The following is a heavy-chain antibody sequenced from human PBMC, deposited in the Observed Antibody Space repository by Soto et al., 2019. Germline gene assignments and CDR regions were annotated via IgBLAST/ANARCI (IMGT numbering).Heavy chain of an antibody. Sequence: GSLRLSCAGSGISVSSKYMGWVRQAPGKGLEWVSLIYSGDNAGYADSVKGRFTISRDSSQNTLFLQMNSLKVEDTATYYCGSLSGTTGHGFDIWGQGTMVTVSS. V-gene: IGHV3-53*01. CDR2: IYSGDNA. D-gene: IGHD1-20*01. CDR1: GISVSSKY. J-gene: IGHJ3*02. CDR3: GSLSGTTGHGFDI.